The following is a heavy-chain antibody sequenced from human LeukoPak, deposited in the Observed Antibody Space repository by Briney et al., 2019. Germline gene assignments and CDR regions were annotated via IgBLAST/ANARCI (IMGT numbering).Heavy chain of an antibody. Sequence: PGGSLRLSCAASGFSFSSHGMSWVRQAPGKGLEWVSVIYSGGSTYYADSVKGRFTISRDNSKNTLYLQMNSLRAEDTAVYYCARELRWGYCSGGSCYPPRSNWFDPWGQGTLVTVSS. CDR2: IYSGGST. J-gene: IGHJ5*02. D-gene: IGHD2-15*01. CDR1: GFSFSSHG. V-gene: IGHV3-53*01. CDR3: ARELRWGYCSGGSCYPPRSNWFDP.